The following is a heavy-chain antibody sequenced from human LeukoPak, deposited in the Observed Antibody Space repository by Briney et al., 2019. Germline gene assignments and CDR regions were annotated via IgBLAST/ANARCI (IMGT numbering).Heavy chain of an antibody. J-gene: IGHJ4*02. CDR2: IRYDGSNK. V-gene: IGHV3-30*02. Sequence: TGGSLRLSCAASGFTFSSYGMHWVRQAPGKGLEWVAFIRYDGSNKYYADSVKGRFTISRDNSKNTLYLQMNSLRAEDTAVYYCAKDSGSFPGATFDYWGQGTLVTVSS. D-gene: IGHD1-26*01. CDR1: GFTFSSYG. CDR3: AKDSGSFPGATFDY.